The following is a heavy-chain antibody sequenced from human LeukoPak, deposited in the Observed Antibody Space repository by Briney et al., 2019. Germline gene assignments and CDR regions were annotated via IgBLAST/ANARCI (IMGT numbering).Heavy chain of an antibody. CDR1: GYTFTSYD. CDR2: MNPNSGNT. Sequence: ASVKVSCKASGYTFTSYDINWVRQATGQGLEWMGWMNPNSGNTGYAQKFQGRVTMTRNTSISTAYMELSSLRSEDTAVYYCARQYYYDSSGTADGGYYYYMDVWGKGTTVTISS. CDR3: ARQYYYDSSGTADGGYYYYMDV. J-gene: IGHJ6*03. D-gene: IGHD3-22*01. V-gene: IGHV1-8*01.